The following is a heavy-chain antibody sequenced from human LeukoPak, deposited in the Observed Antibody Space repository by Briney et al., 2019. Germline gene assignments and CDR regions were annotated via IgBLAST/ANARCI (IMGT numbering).Heavy chain of an antibody. CDR1: RYSISSGYY. D-gene: IGHD3-10*01. CDR2: IYHSGSA. V-gene: IGHV4-38-2*02. Sequence: SETLSLTCSVSRYSISSGYYWAWIRQPPGKGLEWIGSIYHSGSAYYNASLKSRVTISVDTSKNQFSLELPSVTAADTAVYYCARGGYYGSGNDFRFDPWGQGTLVTVSS. J-gene: IGHJ5*02. CDR3: ARGGYYGSGNDFRFDP.